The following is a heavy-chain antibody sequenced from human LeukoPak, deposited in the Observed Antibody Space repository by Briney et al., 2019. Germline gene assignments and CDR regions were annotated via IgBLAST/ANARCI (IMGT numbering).Heavy chain of an antibody. CDR3: ARDVAVARGYYYYYMDV. Sequence: ASVKVSCKASGYTFTGYYMHWGRQAPGQGLEWMGWINPNSGGTNYAQKFQGRVTMTRDTSISTAYMELSRLRSDDTAVYYCARDVAVARGYYYYYMDVWGKGTTVTISS. D-gene: IGHD6-19*01. V-gene: IGHV1-2*02. CDR2: INPNSGGT. J-gene: IGHJ6*03. CDR1: GYTFTGYY.